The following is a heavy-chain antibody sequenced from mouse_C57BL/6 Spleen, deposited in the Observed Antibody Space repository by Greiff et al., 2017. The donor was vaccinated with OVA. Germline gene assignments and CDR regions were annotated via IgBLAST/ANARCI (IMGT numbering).Heavy chain of an antibody. CDR3: ARNYGNYPYYFDY. V-gene: IGHV1-20*01. Sequence: EVQLQESGPELVKPGASVKISCKASGYSFTGYFMNWVMQSHGKSLEWIGRINPYNGDTFYNQKFKGKATLTVDKSSSTAHMELRSLTSEDSAVYYCARNYGNYPYYFDYWGQGTTLTVSS. J-gene: IGHJ2*01. CDR2: INPYNGDT. D-gene: IGHD2-1*01. CDR1: GYSFTGYF.